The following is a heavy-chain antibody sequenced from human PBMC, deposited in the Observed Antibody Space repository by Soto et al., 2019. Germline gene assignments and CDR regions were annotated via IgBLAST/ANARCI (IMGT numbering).Heavy chain of an antibody. D-gene: IGHD1-7*01. J-gene: IGHJ4*02. CDR1: GGTFSSYA. CDR3: ARARHWNYPFDY. Sequence: QVQLVQSGAEVKKPGSSVKVSCKASGGTFSSYAISWERQAPGQGLEWMGGIIPIFGTANYAQKFQGRVTITANECTSTAYMELSSLRSEDTAVYYCARARHWNYPFDYWGQGTLVTVSS. V-gene: IGHV1-69*01. CDR2: IIPIFGTA.